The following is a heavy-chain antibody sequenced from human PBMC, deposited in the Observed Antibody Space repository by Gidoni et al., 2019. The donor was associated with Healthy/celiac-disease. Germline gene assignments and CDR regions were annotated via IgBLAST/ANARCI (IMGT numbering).Heavy chain of an antibody. V-gene: IGHV3-9*01. Sequence: EVQLVESGGGLVQPGRSLRLSCSASGFTFDDYAMHWVRQAPGKGLEWVSGISWNSGSIGYADSVKGRFTISRDNAKNSLYLQMNSLRAEDTALYYCAKDHSSSPEPTFEATPSAIDYWGQGTLVTVSS. CDR3: AKDHSSSPEPTFEATPSAIDY. J-gene: IGHJ4*02. CDR1: GFTFDDYA. CDR2: ISWNSGSI. D-gene: IGHD6-6*01.